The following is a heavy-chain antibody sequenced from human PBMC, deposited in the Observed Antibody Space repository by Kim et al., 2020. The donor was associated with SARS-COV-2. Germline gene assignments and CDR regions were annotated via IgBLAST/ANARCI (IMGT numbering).Heavy chain of an antibody. V-gene: IGHV6-1*01. CDR3: ARDGSYEYFDY. Sequence: NDYAVSVKSRITINPDTSKNQFSLQLNSVTPEDTAVYYCARDGSYEYFDYWGQGTLVTVSS. D-gene: IGHD1-26*01. CDR2: N. J-gene: IGHJ4*02.